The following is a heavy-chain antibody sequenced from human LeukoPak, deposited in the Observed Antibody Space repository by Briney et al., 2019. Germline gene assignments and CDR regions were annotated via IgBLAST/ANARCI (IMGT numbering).Heavy chain of an antibody. CDR2: IYHSGST. CDR1: GGSISSGGYS. J-gene: IGHJ3*02. D-gene: IGHD3-3*01. CDR3: ARARTAIFGVVIEGDAFDI. V-gene: IGHV4-30-2*01. Sequence: SETLSLTCAVSGGSISSGGYSWSWIRQPPGKGLEWIGYIYHSGSTYYNPSLKSRVTISVDRSKNQFSLKLSSVTAADTAVYYCARARTAIFGVVIEGDAFDIWGQGTMVTVSS.